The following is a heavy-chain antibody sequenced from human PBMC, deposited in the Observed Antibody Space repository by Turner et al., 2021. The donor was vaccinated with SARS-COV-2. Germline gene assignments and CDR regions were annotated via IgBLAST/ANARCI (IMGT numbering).Heavy chain of an antibody. V-gene: IGHV4-39*01. Sequence: QLQLQESGPGLVKPSESLSLTCTVSGGSISSSSYYWGWIRQPPGKGLEWIGSIYYSGTTYYNPSLKSRVTISVDTSKNQFSLKLSSVTAADTAVYYCARYWSGYRTDVAFDIWGQGTMVTISS. J-gene: IGHJ3*02. CDR2: IYYSGTT. CDR3: ARYWSGYRTDVAFDI. D-gene: IGHD3-3*01. CDR1: GGSISSSSYY.